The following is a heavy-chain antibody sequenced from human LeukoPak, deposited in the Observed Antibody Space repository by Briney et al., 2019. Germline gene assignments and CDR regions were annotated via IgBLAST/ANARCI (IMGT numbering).Heavy chain of an antibody. J-gene: IGHJ4*02. Sequence: PSETLSLTCTVSGGSISSYYWSWIRQPPGKGLEWIGYIYYGGSTNYNPSLKSRVTISVDTSKNQFSLKLSSVTAADTAVYYCARQGEYYYDSSRGYFDYWGQGTLVTVSS. V-gene: IGHV4-59*08. D-gene: IGHD3-22*01. CDR2: IYYGGST. CDR1: GGSISSYY. CDR3: ARQGEYYYDSSRGYFDY.